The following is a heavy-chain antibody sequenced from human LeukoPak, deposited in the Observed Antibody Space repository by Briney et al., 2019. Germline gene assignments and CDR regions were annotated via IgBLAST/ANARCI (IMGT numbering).Heavy chain of an antibody. D-gene: IGHD2-15*01. CDR1: GFTFSSYA. Sequence: GGSLRLSCAASGFTFSSYAMHWVRQAPGKGLEWVAVISYDGSNKYYADSVKGRFTISRDNSKNTLYLQMNSLRAEDTAVYYCATGCSGGSCYYYMDVWGKGTTVTVSS. V-gene: IGHV3-30*04. CDR3: ATGCSGGSCYYYMDV. CDR2: ISYDGSNK. J-gene: IGHJ6*03.